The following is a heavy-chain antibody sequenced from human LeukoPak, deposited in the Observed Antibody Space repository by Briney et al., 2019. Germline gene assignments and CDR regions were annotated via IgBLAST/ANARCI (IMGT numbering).Heavy chain of an antibody. V-gene: IGHV4-39*07. Sequence: MTSKTLSLTCTVSGGSISSSSYYWGWIRQPPGKGLEWIGSIYYSGSTYYNPSLKSRVTISVDTSKNQFSLKLSSVTAADTAVYYCARRGGSGSYYRRYNYYFDYWGQGTLVTVSS. CDR1: GGSISSSSYY. J-gene: IGHJ4*02. CDR2: IYYSGST. CDR3: ARRGGSGSYYRRYNYYFDY. D-gene: IGHD3-10*01.